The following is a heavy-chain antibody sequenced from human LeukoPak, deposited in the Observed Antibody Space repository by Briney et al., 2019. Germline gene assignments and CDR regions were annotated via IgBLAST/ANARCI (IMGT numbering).Heavy chain of an antibody. V-gene: IGHV4-59*01. J-gene: IGHJ4*02. D-gene: IGHD5-18*01. Sequence: SETLSLTCTVSGGSISSYYWSWIRQPPGKGLEWIGYIYYSGSTNYNPSLKSRVTISVDTSKNQFPLKLSSVTAADTAVYYCARGLGYSYGLTIFDYWGQGTLVTVSS. CDR3: ARGLGYSYGLTIFDY. CDR2: IYYSGST. CDR1: GGSISSYY.